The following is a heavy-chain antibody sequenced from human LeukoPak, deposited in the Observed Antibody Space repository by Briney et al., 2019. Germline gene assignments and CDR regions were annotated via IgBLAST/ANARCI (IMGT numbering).Heavy chain of an antibody. J-gene: IGHJ6*04. V-gene: IGHV3-23*01. CDR1: VFTFSSYA. Sequence: PGGSLRLSCASSVFTFSSYAMTWVRQAPGKGLEGVSAVSYDITRTIYADSVKGRCAISRDKSRNTLFLQMNSLRADDTAVYYCARPGCGGNCYYRMDVWGKGTTVTVSS. CDR3: ARPGCGGNCYYRMDV. CDR2: VSYDITRT. D-gene: IGHD2-21*01.